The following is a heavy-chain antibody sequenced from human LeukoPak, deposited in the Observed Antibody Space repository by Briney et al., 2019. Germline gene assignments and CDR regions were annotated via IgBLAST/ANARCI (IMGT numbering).Heavy chain of an antibody. J-gene: IGHJ3*02. CDR2: ISSSSNYI. Sequence: GGSLRLSCGASGFTFSSYSMNWVRQAPGKGLEWVSSISSSSNYIYYADSVKGRFTISRDNAKNSLYLQMNSLRAEDTAVYYCARAKMFYYEGGTYYHAFDIWGQGTMVTVSS. V-gene: IGHV3-21*01. CDR1: GFTFSSYS. CDR3: ARAKMFYYEGGTYYHAFDI. D-gene: IGHD3-22*01.